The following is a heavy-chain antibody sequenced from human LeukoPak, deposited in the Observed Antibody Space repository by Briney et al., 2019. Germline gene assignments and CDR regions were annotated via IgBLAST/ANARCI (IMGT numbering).Heavy chain of an antibody. CDR3: SREEHSSGWYA. D-gene: IGHD6-19*01. CDR2: IYYSGST. V-gene: IGHV4-59*01. Sequence: PSETLSLTCTVSGGSISSYYWSEVRQPPGKGLEWIGYIYYSGSTNYNPSLKSRVTISVDTSKNQFSLKLSSVTAADTAVYYCSREEHSSGWYAWGQGTLVTVSS. CDR1: GGSISSYY. J-gene: IGHJ4*02.